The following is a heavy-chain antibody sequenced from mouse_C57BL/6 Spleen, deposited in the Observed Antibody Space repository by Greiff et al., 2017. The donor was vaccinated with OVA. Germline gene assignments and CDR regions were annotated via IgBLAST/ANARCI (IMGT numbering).Heavy chain of an antibody. J-gene: IGHJ4*01. Sequence: EVQLVESGGGLVKPGGSLKLSCAASGFTFSDYGMHWVRQAPEKGLEWVAYISSGSSTISYADTVKGRFTISRDNAKNTLFLQMTSLRSEDTAMYYCAEGAMDYWGQGTSVTVPS. CDR1: GFTFSDYG. V-gene: IGHV5-17*01. CDR2: ISSGSSTI. CDR3: AEGAMDY.